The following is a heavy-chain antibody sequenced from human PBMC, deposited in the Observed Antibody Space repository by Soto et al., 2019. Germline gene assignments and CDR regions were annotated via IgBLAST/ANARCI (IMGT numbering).Heavy chain of an antibody. Sequence: QVQLQQWGAGLLKPSETLSLTCAVYGQSFSGHTWRWIRQSPGKGLEWIGEISQSGSTYYNPSLKTRVTISADTSKNPFSLTLNSVTAADTGVFYCARGSGIAVIPGELEDVHYDYWGQGTLVSVSS. CDR3: ARGSGIAVIPGELEDVHYDY. D-gene: IGHD2-2*01. CDR1: GQSFSGHT. CDR2: ISQSGST. V-gene: IGHV4-34*01. J-gene: IGHJ4*02.